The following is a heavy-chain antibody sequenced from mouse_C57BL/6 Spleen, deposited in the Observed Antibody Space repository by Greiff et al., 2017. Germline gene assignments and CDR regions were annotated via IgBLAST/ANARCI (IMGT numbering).Heavy chain of an antibody. J-gene: IGHJ4*01. CDR1: GFTFSDYG. V-gene: IGHV5-17*01. CDR2: ISSGSSTI. CDR3: ARRVGRDYAMDY. Sequence: DVKLVESGGGLVKPGGSLKLSCAASGFTFSDYGMHWVRQAPEKGLEWVAYISSGSSTIYYADTVKGRFTISRDNAKNTLFLQMTSLRSEDTAMYYCARRVGRDYAMDYWGQGTSVTVSS. D-gene: IGHD4-1*01.